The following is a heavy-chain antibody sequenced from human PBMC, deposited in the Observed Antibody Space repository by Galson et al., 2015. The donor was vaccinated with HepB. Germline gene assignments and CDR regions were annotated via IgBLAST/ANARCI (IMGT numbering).Heavy chain of an antibody. V-gene: IGHV3-7*03. CDR3: ARDSQGAVAGIYWFFEL. J-gene: IGHJ2*01. CDR2: IKQDGSEK. CDR1: GFTYSSYW. Sequence: SLRLSCAASGFTYSSYWMSRVRQAPGKGLEWVANIKQDGSEKYYVDSVKGRFTISRDNTKNSLYLQMNSLRAEDTAVYYCARDSQGAVAGIYWFFELWGRSTLVTISS. D-gene: IGHD6-19*01.